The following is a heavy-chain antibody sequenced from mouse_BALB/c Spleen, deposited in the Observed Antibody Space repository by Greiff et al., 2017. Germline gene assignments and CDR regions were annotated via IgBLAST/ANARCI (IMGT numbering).Heavy chain of an antibody. CDR2: ISCYNGAT. J-gene: IGHJ4*01. Sequence: LVKTGASVKISCKASGYSFTGYYMHWVKQSHGKSLEWIGYISCYNGATSYNQKFKGKATFTVDTSSSTAYMQFNSLTSEDSAVYYCARDGYYEEWAMDYWGQGTSVTVSS. V-gene: IGHV1S34*01. CDR1: GYSFTGYY. CDR3: ARDGYYEEWAMDY. D-gene: IGHD2-3*01.